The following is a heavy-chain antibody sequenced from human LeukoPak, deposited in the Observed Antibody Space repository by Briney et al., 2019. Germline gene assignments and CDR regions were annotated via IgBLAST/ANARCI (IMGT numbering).Heavy chain of an antibody. CDR2: IYTSGST. D-gene: IGHD3-10*01. CDR3: ARLMGSYLDC. J-gene: IGHJ4*02. CDR1: GGSFSGYY. V-gene: IGHV4-59*10. Sequence: SETLSLTCAVYGGSFSGYYWSWIRQPAGKGLEWIGRIYTSGSTNYNPSLKSRVTMSVDTSKNQFSLKLSSVTAADTAVYYCARLMGSYLDCWGQGTLVTVSS.